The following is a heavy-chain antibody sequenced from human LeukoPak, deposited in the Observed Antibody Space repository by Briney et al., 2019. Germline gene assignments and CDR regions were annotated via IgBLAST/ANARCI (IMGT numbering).Heavy chain of an antibody. CDR2: IRYDGSNK. V-gene: IGHV3-30*02. CDR1: GFTFSSYG. D-gene: IGHD2-2*01. J-gene: IGHJ6*03. CDR3: AKQRVVVPAATLKEAGYYMDV. Sequence: GGSLRLSCAASGFTFSSYGMHWVRQAPGKGLEWVAFIRYDGSNKYYADSVKGRFTISRDNSKNTLYLQMNSLRAEDTAVYYCAKQRVVVPAATLKEAGYYMDVWGKGTTVTVSS.